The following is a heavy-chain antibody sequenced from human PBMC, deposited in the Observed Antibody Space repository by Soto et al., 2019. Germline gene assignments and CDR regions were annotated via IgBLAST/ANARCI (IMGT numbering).Heavy chain of an antibody. CDR2: IIPIFGTA. CDR3: ARRITATVAY. V-gene: IGHV1-69*12. Sequence: QVQLVQSGAEVKTPGSSVKFSCKASGGTFSSYAISWLRQAPGQGLEWMGGIIPIFGTANYAQKFQGSVTITADESTSTTYMELSSLRLEATDVYYCARRITATVAYWGQGTLITVSS. CDR1: GGTFSSYA. D-gene: IGHD6-13*01. J-gene: IGHJ4*02.